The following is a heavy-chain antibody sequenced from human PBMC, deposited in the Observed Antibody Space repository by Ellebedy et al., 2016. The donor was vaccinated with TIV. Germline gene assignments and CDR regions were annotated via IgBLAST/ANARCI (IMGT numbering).Heavy chain of an antibody. J-gene: IGHJ4*02. D-gene: IGHD7-27*01. CDR1: GYSFRDFY. CDR3: ARLEGLTGTSGD. V-gene: IGHV1-46*01. CDR2: IYPGGGNT. Sequence: AASVKVSCKTSGYSFRDFYIHWMRRAPGQGLEWMGTIYPGGGNTNYAQTFQGRVAMTRDTSTSTAYMELYSLKSDDTAVYYCARLEGLTGTSGDWGQGTLVTVSS.